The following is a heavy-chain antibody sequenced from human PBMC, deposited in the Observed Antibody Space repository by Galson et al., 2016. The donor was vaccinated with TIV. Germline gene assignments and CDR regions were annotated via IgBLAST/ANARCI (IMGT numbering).Heavy chain of an antibody. J-gene: IGHJ5*02. Sequence: QSGAEVKEPGESLRISCKGSGYRFTSYWINWVRQMPGKGLEWMGRIDPTDSYTNYSPSFQGHVTISADKSSTTAYLQWSSLKASDTAIYYCARGVSSGSAWLGPWGQGTLVSVSS. CDR1: GYRFTSYW. CDR2: IDPTDSYT. D-gene: IGHD3-10*01. CDR3: ARGVSSGSAWLGP. V-gene: IGHV5-10-1*01.